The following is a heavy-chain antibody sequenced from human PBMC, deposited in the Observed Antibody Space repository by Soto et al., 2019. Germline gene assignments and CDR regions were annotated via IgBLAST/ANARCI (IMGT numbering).Heavy chain of an antibody. D-gene: IGHD3-3*01. J-gene: IGHJ4*02. Sequence: SETLSITCDVSGYSISSGCYWGWIRQPPGKGLEWIGGVYHSGRSQDDPSLKSRVTSSVDTSEKQFSLKLPTVTAADTAVYYGERISSHQYDNSGYYSPTYSFDSWSQGSLVTVSS. CDR1: GYSISSGCY. V-gene: IGHV4-38-2*01. CDR3: ERISSHQYDNSGYYSPTYSFDS. CDR2: VYHSGRS.